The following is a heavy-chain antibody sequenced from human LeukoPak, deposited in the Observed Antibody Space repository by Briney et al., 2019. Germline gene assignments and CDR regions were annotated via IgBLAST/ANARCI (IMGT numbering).Heavy chain of an antibody. Sequence: PSETLSLTCTVSGYSISSGYYWGWIRQPPGKGLEWIGSIYYSGSTYYNPSLKSRVTISVDTSKNQFSLKLSSVTAADTAVYYCARPGTMTKFDPWGQGTLVTVSS. D-gene: IGHD3-22*01. CDR2: IYYSGST. CDR3: ARPGTMTKFDP. CDR1: GYSISSGYY. V-gene: IGHV4-38-2*02. J-gene: IGHJ5*02.